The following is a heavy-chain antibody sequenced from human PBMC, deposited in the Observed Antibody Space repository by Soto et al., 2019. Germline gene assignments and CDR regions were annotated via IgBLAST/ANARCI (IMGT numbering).Heavy chain of an antibody. CDR3: ARDKITGLFDY. J-gene: IGHJ4*02. CDR1: GGSCSGYD. CDR2: INHSGST. Sequence: PSETLSLTCAVDGGSCSGYDWTWIRQPPGTGLEWIGEINHSGSTNYNPSLKSRVTISVDTSKNQFSLKLTSVTAADTAVYYCARDKITGLFDYWGQGTLVTVSS. V-gene: IGHV4-34*01. D-gene: IGHD2-8*02.